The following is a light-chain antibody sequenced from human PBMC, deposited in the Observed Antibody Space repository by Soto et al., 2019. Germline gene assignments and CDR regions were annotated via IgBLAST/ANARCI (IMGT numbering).Light chain of an antibody. V-gene: IGKV3-11*01. CDR1: ESLGSF. CDR3: QQRSRT. CDR2: DAS. Sequence: EVLLTQSPATLSLSPGERATLSCRSSESLGSFLAWYQQRPGQAPRLLIYDASKRATGIPARFSGSGSGTSFTVTIDSLEPEDFAVYFCQQRSRTFGGGTRVEI. J-gene: IGKJ4*01.